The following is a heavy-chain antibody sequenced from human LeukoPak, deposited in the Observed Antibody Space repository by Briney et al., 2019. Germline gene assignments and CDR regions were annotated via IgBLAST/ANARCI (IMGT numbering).Heavy chain of an antibody. D-gene: IGHD1-7*01. CDR3: AKVRVVFNWNYAYYFDS. J-gene: IGHJ4*02. CDR2: ISSSSSYI. CDR1: GFTFSSYS. V-gene: IGHV3-21*01. Sequence: RGSLRLSCAASGFTFSSYSMNWVRQAPGKGLEWVSSISSSSSYIYYADSVKGRFTISRDNAKNSLYLQMNSLRAEDTAVYYCAKVRVVFNWNYAYYFDSWGQGTLVTVSS.